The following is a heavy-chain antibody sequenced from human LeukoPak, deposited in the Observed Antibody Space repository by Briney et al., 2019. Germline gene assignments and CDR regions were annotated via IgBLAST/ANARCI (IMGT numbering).Heavy chain of an antibody. Sequence: GGSLRLSCTTSGFNFGDYNMNWVRQAPGKGLAWVGYIRAKTHDGAADYAASVKGRFTISRDDSKSIAYLQMTGLKSEDTAVYYCTRGQLYPYGPEFDFWGQGTLVTVSS. V-gene: IGHV3-49*04. D-gene: IGHD3-10*01. CDR1: GFNFGDYN. CDR2: IRAKTHDGAA. J-gene: IGHJ4*02. CDR3: TRGQLYPYGPEFDF.